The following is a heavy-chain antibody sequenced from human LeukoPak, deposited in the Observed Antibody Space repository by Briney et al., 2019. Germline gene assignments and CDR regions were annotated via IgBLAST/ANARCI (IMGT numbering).Heavy chain of an antibody. CDR1: GFTVSSYW. D-gene: IGHD4-23*01. CDR2: IKQDGSEK. V-gene: IGHV3-7*04. J-gene: IGHJ4*02. CDR3: ARYDYGGNYDY. Sequence: PGGSLRLSCAAPGFTVSSYWMSWVRQAPGKGLEWVANIKQDGSEKYYADSVKGRFTISRDNAKNLLYLQMNGLRAEDTAVYYCARYDYGGNYDYWGQGTLVTVSS.